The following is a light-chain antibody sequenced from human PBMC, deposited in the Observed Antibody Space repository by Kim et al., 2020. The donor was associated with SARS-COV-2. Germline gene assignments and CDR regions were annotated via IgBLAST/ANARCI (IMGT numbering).Light chain of an antibody. CDR1: SSDVGGYNY. Sequence: SALTQPASVSGSPGQSITISCTGTSSDVGGYNYVSWYQQHPGKAPKLMIYDVSNRPSGVSNRFSGSKSVNTASLTISGLQAEDEADYYCSSYTSSSTLFGGGTQLTVL. V-gene: IGLV2-14*03. CDR2: DVS. J-gene: IGLJ2*01. CDR3: SSYTSSSTL.